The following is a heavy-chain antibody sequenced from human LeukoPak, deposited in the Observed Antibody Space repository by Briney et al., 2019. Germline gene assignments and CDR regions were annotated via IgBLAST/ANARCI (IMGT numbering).Heavy chain of an antibody. Sequence: PGGSLRLSCAASGFTFDDYGMSWVRQAPGKGLEWVSGINWNGGSTGYADSVKGRFTISRDNAKNSLYLQMNSLRAEDTALYHCAREGRRGYYTLEPFDYWGQGTLVTVSS. J-gene: IGHJ4*02. D-gene: IGHD3-3*01. CDR3: AREGRRGYYTLEPFDY. V-gene: IGHV3-20*01. CDR2: INWNGGST. CDR1: GFTFDDYG.